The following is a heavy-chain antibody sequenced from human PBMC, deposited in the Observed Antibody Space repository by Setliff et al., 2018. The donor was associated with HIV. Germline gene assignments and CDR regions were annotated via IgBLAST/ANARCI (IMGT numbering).Heavy chain of an antibody. Sequence: ASVKVSCKASGYTFTSYGISWVRQAPGQGLEWMGWISAYNGNTNYAQKLKGRVTMTTDTSTSTAYMEVRSLRSDDTAVYYCARDRGVIDYYYYYMDVWGKGTTVTVSS. CDR1: GYTFTSYG. V-gene: IGHV1-18*01. J-gene: IGHJ6*03. D-gene: IGHD3-10*01. CDR2: ISAYNGNT. CDR3: ARDRGVIDYYYYYMDV.